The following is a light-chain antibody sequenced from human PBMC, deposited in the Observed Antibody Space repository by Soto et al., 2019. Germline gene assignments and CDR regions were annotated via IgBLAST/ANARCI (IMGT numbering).Light chain of an antibody. CDR3: QQYNNWPPGT. Sequence: EIVMTQSPATLSVSPGERATLSCRASQSVSSNLAGYQQKPGQAPRLLLYGASTRATGIPARFSGSGSGTEFTLTISSLQSEDVAVYYCQQYNNWPPGTFGQGTKLEIK. CDR1: QSVSSN. J-gene: IGKJ2*02. V-gene: IGKV3-15*01. CDR2: GAS.